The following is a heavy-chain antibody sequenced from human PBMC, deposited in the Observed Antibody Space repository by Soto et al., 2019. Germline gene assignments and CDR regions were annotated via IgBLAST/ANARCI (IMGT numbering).Heavy chain of an antibody. CDR1: GFTFSSYA. CDR3: AKRPQSYYYYGMDV. CDR2: ISGSGGST. V-gene: IGHV3-23*01. J-gene: IGHJ6*02. Sequence: PGGSLRLSCAASGFTFSSYAMSWVRQAPGKGLEWVSAISGSGGSTYYADSVKGRFTISRDNSKDTLYLQMNSLRAEDTAVYYCAKRPQSYYYYGMDVWGQGTTVTVSS.